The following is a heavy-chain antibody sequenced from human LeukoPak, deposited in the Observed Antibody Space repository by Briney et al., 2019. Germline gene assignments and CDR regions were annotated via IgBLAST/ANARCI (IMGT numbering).Heavy chain of an antibody. CDR3: ARWASISRQPGGFFDH. V-gene: IGHV4-38-2*02. CDR2: FCLGRDT. CDR1: GASVTNDFF. Sequence: PSETLSLTCTVSGASVTNDFFWGWVRQPPGKELEWIGSFCLGRDTYYRPSLKSRVTISVDTSKNQFSLNLNSVTAADTAVYYCARWASISRQPGGFFDHWGQGTLVTVSS. J-gene: IGHJ4*02. D-gene: IGHD3-16*01.